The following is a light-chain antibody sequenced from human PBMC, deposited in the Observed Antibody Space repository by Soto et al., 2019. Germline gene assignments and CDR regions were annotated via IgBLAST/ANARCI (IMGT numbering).Light chain of an antibody. J-gene: IGKJ1*01. V-gene: IGKV3-20*01. CDR1: ESISSNY. CDR2: GAS. Sequence: EIVLTQSPGTLSLSPGERATLSCRATESISSNYLTWYQQKPGQAPRLLIYGASSRATGIPDRFSGSGSGTDFTHTISRLEPEDFAVYYCQQYGSSPPWTFGQGTKVEIK. CDR3: QQYGSSPPWT.